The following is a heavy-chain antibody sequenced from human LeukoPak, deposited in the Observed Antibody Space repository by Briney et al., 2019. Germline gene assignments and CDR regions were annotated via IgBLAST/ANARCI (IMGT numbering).Heavy chain of an antibody. CDR2: IYPGDSDT. Sequence: GESLQISCKGSGSSFTSYWIGWVRPLPGKGLEWMGIIYPGDSDTRYSPSFQGQVTISADKSISTAYLQWSSLKASDTAMYYCARRIAVAGSAGAFDIWGQGIMVTVSS. CDR1: GSSFTSYW. V-gene: IGHV5-51*01. J-gene: IGHJ3*02. CDR3: ARRIAVAGSAGAFDI. D-gene: IGHD6-19*01.